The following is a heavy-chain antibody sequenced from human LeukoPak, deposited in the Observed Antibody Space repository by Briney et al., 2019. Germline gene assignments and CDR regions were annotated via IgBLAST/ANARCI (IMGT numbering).Heavy chain of an antibody. Sequence: PGGSLRLSCAASGFSFGDFYMTWIRQAPGKGLEWLSHISPSSTYTNFADSVKGRFTISRDTSLNTLFLQMNSLRVEDTAVYYCASARESCIGSSCYEYFHHWGQGTPLTVSS. V-gene: IGHV3-11*03. D-gene: IGHD2-2*01. CDR2: ISPSSTYT. CDR1: GFSFGDFY. CDR3: ASARESCIGSSCYEYFHH. J-gene: IGHJ1*01.